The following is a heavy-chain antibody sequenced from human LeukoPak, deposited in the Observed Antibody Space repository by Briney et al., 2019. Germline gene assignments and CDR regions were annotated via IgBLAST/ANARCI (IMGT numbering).Heavy chain of an antibody. CDR1: GFTFSSYA. Sequence: GGSLRLSCAASGFTFSSYAMSWVRQAPGKGLEWVSTISGTGDSTYYTDSVKGRFTISRDNSKNTLYLQMNSLRPEDTAVYYCAKTPGGYYYPFDYWGQGTLVTVSS. CDR3: AKTPGGYYYPFDY. J-gene: IGHJ4*02. D-gene: IGHD3-22*01. V-gene: IGHV3-23*01. CDR2: ISGTGDST.